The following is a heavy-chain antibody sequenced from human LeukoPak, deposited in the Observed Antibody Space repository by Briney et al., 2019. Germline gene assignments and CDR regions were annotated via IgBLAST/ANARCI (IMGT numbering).Heavy chain of an antibody. V-gene: IGHV3-66*01. D-gene: IGHD3-10*01. Sequence: PGGSLRLSCAASGFTVSSNYMSWVRQAPGKGLEWVSVIYSGGSTYYADSVKGRFTISRDNSKNTLYLQMNSLRAEDTAVYYCARVLVWFGELPLGGMDVWGQGTTVTVSS. CDR2: IYSGGST. CDR1: GFTVSSNY. J-gene: IGHJ6*02. CDR3: ARVLVWFGELPLGGMDV.